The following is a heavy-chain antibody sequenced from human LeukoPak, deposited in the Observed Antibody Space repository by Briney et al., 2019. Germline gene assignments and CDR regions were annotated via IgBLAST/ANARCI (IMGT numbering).Heavy chain of an antibody. CDR3: ARGPYSYDSSGAFDI. V-gene: IGHV4-4*07. J-gene: IGHJ3*02. CDR2: ISSSGST. Sequence: SETLSLTCSVSSGSIRSYYWSWIRQPAGKGLEWIWRISSSGSTNYNPSLKSRVTISVDTSKNQFSLKLSSVTAADTAVYFCARGPYSYDSSGAFDIWGQGTMVTVSS. D-gene: IGHD3-22*01. CDR1: SGSIRSYY.